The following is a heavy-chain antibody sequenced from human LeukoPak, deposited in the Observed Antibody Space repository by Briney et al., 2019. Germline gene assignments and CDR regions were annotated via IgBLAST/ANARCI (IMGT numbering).Heavy chain of an antibody. Sequence: KTSETLSLTCAVYGGSFSGYYWSWIRQPPGKGLEWIGEINHSGSTNYNPSLKRRVTISVDTSKNQFSLKLSSVTAADTAVYYCARGPLRFLEWAPSHFDYWGQGTLVTVSS. D-gene: IGHD3-3*01. J-gene: IGHJ4*02. CDR2: INHSGST. V-gene: IGHV4-34*01. CDR3: ARGPLRFLEWAPSHFDY. CDR1: GGSFSGYY.